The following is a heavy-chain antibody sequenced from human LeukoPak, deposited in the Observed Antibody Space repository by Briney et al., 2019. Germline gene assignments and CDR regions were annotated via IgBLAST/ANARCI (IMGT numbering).Heavy chain of an antibody. CDR1: GYAFTGYY. D-gene: IGHD4-11*01. CDR2: INPNSGGT. V-gene: IGHV1-2*02. J-gene: IGHJ6*03. Sequence: ASVKVSCKASGYAFTGYYMHWVRQAPGQGLEWMGWINPNSGGTNYAQKFQGRVTMTRDTSISTAYMELSRLRSDDTAVYYCARDGLQSYYYYYMDVWGKGTTVTVSS. CDR3: ARDGLQSYYYYYMDV.